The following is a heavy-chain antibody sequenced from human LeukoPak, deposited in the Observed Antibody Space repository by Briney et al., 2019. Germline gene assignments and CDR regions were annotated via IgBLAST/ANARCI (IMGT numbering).Heavy chain of an antibody. Sequence: PSETLSLTCAVYGGSFSGYYWSWIRQPPGKGLEWIGEINHSGSTNYNPSLKSRATISVDTSKNQFSLKLSSVTAADTAVYYCARVYSTTSNYYYYGMDVWGQGTTVTVSS. V-gene: IGHV4-34*01. CDR2: INHSGST. D-gene: IGHD6-13*01. J-gene: IGHJ6*02. CDR3: ARVYSTTSNYYYYGMDV. CDR1: GGSFSGYY.